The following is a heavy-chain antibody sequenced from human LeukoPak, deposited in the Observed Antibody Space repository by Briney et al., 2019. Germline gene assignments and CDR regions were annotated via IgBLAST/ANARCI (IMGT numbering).Heavy chain of an antibody. CDR1: GITLSNYG. J-gene: IGHJ4*02. CDR3: ARDLAD. V-gene: IGHV3-53*01. Sequence: GGSLRLSCAVSGITLSNYGMSWVRQAPGKGLEWVSVIYSGGSTYYADSVKGRFTISRDNSKNTLYLQMNSLRAEDTAVYYCARDLADWGQGTLVTVSS. CDR2: IYSGGST. D-gene: IGHD3-16*01.